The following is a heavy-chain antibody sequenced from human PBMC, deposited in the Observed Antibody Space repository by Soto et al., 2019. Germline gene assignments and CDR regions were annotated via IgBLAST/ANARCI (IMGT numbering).Heavy chain of an antibody. Sequence: SETLYLTCAVYGGSFSGYYWSWFRQPPGKGLEWIGEINHSGSTNYNPSLKSRVTISVDTSKNQFSLKLSSVTAADTAVYYCARLASYYYGSGSYYWFDPWGQGTLVTVSS. V-gene: IGHV4-34*01. CDR1: GGSFSGYY. CDR3: ARLASYYYGSGSYYWFDP. CDR2: INHSGST. D-gene: IGHD3-10*01. J-gene: IGHJ5*02.